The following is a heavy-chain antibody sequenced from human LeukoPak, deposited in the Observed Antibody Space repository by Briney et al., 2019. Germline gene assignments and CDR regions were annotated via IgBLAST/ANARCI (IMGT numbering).Heavy chain of an antibody. CDR3: ARVTRGSGYAFDI. CDR1: GFTFSDYY. J-gene: IGHJ3*02. Sequence: GALRLSCAASGFTFSDYYMSRIRQAPGKGLEWVSYISYSGSTIYYADSVKGRFTISRDNAKNSLYLQMNSLRAEDTAVYYCARVTRGSGYAFDIWGQGTMVTVSS. CDR2: ISYSGSTI. D-gene: IGHD5-12*01. V-gene: IGHV3-11*04.